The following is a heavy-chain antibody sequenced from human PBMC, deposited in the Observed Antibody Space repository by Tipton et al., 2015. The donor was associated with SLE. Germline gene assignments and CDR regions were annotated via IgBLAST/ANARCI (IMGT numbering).Heavy chain of an antibody. CDR3: ARVRYCSGGSCPGFDY. CDR1: GGSISSGSYY. Sequence: TLSLTCTVSGGSISSGSYYWSWIRQPAGKGLERIGRIYTSGSTNYNPSLKSRVTISVDTSKNQFSLKLSSVTAADTAVYYCARVRYCSGGSCPGFDYWGQGTLVTVSS. J-gene: IGHJ4*02. V-gene: IGHV4-61*02. CDR2: IYTSGST. D-gene: IGHD2-15*01.